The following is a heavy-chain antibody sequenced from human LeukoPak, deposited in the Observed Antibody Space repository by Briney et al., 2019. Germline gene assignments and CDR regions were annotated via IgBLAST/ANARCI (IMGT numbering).Heavy chain of an antibody. J-gene: IGHJ4*02. D-gene: IGHD3-22*01. CDR1: GGTFSSYA. Sequence: SVTVSFTASGGTFSSYAISWVRQAPGQGLEWMGGIIPIFGTANYAQKFQGRVTITADESTSTAYMELSSLRSEDTAVYYCAREHYYDSSGYYYWDYWGQGTLVTVSS. CDR2: IIPIFGTA. CDR3: AREHYYDSSGYYYWDY. V-gene: IGHV1-69*13.